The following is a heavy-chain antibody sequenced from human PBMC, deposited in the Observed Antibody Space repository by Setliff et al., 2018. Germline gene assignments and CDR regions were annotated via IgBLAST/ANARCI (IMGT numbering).Heavy chain of an antibody. CDR3: VRDKPHRRLDP. CDR2: IDTDGTNT. J-gene: IGHJ5*02. CDR1: GFTFSGYW. Sequence: PGGSLRLSCAASGFTFSGYWMHWVRQVPGEGLVWVSRIDTDGTNTYYADSVKGRFTSSRDNAKNTLYLQMNSLRAEDTGVYYCVRDKPHRRLDPWGQGTLVTVSS. V-gene: IGHV3-74*01.